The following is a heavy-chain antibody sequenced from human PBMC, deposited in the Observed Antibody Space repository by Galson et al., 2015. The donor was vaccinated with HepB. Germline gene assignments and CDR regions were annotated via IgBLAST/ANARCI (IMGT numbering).Heavy chain of an antibody. CDR3: TRHFPRKAAGFDY. Sequence: SLRLSCAASGFTFSNAWMSWVRQAPGKGLEWVGRIKSKTDGGTTDYAAPVKGRFTISRDDSKNTLYLQMNSLKTEDTAVYYCTRHFPRKAAGFDYWGQGTLVTVSS. CDR1: GFTFSNAW. V-gene: IGHV3-15*01. CDR2: IKSKTDGGTT. D-gene: IGHD6-13*01. J-gene: IGHJ4*02.